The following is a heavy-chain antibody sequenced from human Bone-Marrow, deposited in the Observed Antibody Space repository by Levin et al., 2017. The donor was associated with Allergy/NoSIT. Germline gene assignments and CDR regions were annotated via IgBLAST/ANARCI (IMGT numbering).Heavy chain of an antibody. CDR3: AYRVSSGARQNNWFDP. CDR2: LSFSCDE. CDR1: GFSLRSSGVG. V-gene: IGHV2-5*01. J-gene: IGHJ5*02. D-gene: IGHD3-10*01. Sequence: SFPTLVKPTETLTLTCTFSGFSLRSSGVGVGWILHPPFPSLSFLSLLSFSCDERYSPPLKNRLTITKDTSKNEVVLELVNVGPLDTGTYFCAYRVSSGARQNNWFDPWGQGVLVTVSS.